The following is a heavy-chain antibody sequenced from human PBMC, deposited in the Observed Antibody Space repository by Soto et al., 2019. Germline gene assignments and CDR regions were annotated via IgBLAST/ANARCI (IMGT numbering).Heavy chain of an antibody. V-gene: IGHV1-69*02. CDR1: GGTFSSYT. Sequence: QVQLVQSGAEVKKPGSSVKVSCKASGGTFSSYTISWVRQAPGQGLEWMGRIIPILGIANYAQKFQGRVTITADKSTSTAYMELSSLRSEDTAVYYCVRGVESYTRSDYYYMDVWGKGTTVTVSS. CDR2: IIPILGIA. J-gene: IGHJ6*03. D-gene: IGHD2-2*02. CDR3: VRGVESYTRSDYYYMDV.